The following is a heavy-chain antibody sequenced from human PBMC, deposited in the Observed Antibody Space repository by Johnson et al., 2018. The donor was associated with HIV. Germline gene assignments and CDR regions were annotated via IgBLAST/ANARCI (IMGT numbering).Heavy chain of an antibody. Sequence: QVQVVESGGGVVQPGRSLRLSCAASGFTFSSYGMHWVRQAPGKGLEWVAVISYDGSNKYYADSVKGRFTISRDNSKNTLYLQMNSLRAEDTAVYYCAKDDTVAFFIGAFDIWGQGTMVTVSS. J-gene: IGHJ3*02. V-gene: IGHV3-30*18. D-gene: IGHD4-23*01. CDR2: ISYDGSNK. CDR3: AKDDTVAFFIGAFDI. CDR1: GFTFSSYG.